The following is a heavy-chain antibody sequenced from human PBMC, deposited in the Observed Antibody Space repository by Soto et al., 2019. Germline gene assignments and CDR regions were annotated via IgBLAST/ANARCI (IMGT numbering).Heavy chain of an antibody. J-gene: IGHJ4*02. CDR3: AREGNLGRWLQPLDF. Sequence: SETLSLTCTVSGGSISSDGYYWSWIRQHQGKGLEWIGNIHYNGNTKYNPSLKSRVTMSVDTSKNQFSLKLISVTAADTANYFCAREGNLGRWLQPLDFWGQGTLVTVSS. CDR1: GGSISSDGYY. CDR2: IHYNGNT. V-gene: IGHV4-61*08. D-gene: IGHD5-12*01.